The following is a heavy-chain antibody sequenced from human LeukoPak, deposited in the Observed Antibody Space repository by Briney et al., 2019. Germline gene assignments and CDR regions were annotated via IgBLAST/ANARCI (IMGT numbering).Heavy chain of an antibody. CDR3: ARGYSSGWYYLHY. J-gene: IGHJ4*02. Sequence: ATVKVSCKASGYTFTGCYMHWVRQAPGQGLEWMGWINPNSGDTNYAQKFQGRVTMTRDTSISTAYMELSRLRDDDTAVYYCARGYSSGWYYLHYWGQGTPVTVSS. V-gene: IGHV1-2*02. CDR1: GYTFTGCY. D-gene: IGHD6-19*01. CDR2: INPNSGDT.